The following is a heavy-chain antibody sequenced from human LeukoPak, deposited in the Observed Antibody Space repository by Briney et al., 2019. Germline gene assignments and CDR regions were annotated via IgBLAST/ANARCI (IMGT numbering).Heavy chain of an antibody. CDR1: GFTFSSYG. V-gene: IGHV3-30*18. Sequence: GGSLRLSCAASGFTFSSYGMHWVRQAPGKGLEWVAVISYDGTNKYYADSVKGRFTISRDNSKNTLYLQMNSQRAEDTAVYSCAKDAAAGSHYYYYYGMDVWGQGTTVTVSS. CDR3: AKDAAAGSHYYYYYGMDV. D-gene: IGHD6-13*01. CDR2: ISYDGTNK. J-gene: IGHJ6*02.